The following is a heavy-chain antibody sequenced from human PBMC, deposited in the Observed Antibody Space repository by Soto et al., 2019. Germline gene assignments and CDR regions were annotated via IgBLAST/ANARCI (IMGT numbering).Heavy chain of an antibody. V-gene: IGHV4-34*01. CDR3: AIETGMATIRARWFDP. J-gene: IGHJ5*02. CDR2: INHSGST. CDR1: GGSFSGYY. D-gene: IGHD5-12*01. Sequence: PSETLSLTCAVYGGSFSGYYWSWIRLPPGKGMEWIGEINHSGSTNNNPSPKSRVTISVDTSKSQFSLKLSSVTAADTAVYYCAIETGMATIRARWFDPWGQGTLVTVSS.